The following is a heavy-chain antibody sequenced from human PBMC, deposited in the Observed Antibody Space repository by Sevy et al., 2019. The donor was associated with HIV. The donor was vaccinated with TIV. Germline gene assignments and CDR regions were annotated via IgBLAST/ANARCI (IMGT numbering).Heavy chain of an antibody. V-gene: IGHV1-69*13. J-gene: IGHJ6*02. CDR3: ARVAGSYDFWSGYHSNYYYYGMDV. Sequence: ASVKVSCKASGGTFSSYAISWVRQAPGQGLEWMGGIIPIFGTANYAQKFQGRVTITADESTSTAYMELGSLRSEDTAVYYCARVAGSYDFWSGYHSNYYYYGMDVWGQGTTVTVSS. CDR1: GGTFSSYA. D-gene: IGHD3-3*01. CDR2: IIPIFGTA.